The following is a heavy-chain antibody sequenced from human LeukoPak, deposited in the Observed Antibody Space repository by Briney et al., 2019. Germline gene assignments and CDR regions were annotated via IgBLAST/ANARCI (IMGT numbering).Heavy chain of an antibody. D-gene: IGHD6-19*01. J-gene: IGHJ5*02. CDR2: INHSGST. V-gene: IGHV4-34*01. Sequence: RTSETLSLTCAVYGGSFSGYYWSWIRQPPGKGLEWIGEINHSGSTNYNPSLKSRVTISVDTSKNQFSLKLSSVTAADTAVYYCARVGYSSGGNWFDPWGQGTLVTVSS. CDR3: ARVGYSSGGNWFDP. CDR1: GGSFSGYY.